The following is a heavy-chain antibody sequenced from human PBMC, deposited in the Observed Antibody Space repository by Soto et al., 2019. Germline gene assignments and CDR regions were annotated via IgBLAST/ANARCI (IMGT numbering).Heavy chain of an antibody. CDR2: IIPIFGTA. V-gene: IGHV1-69*13. CDR1: GGTFSSYA. CDR3: ARVTYYYGSGSYYKDYYYGMDV. Sequence: SVKVSCKASGGTFSSYAISWVRQAPGQGLEWMGEIIPIFGTANYAQKFQGRVTITADESTSTAYMELSSLRSEDTAVYYCARVTYYYGSGSYYKDYYYGMDVWG. J-gene: IGHJ6*02. D-gene: IGHD3-10*01.